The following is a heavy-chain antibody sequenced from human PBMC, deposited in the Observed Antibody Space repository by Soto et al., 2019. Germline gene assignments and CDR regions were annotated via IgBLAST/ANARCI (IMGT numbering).Heavy chain of an antibody. V-gene: IGHV4-59*01. Sequence: PSETLSLTCTVSGGSISSYYWSWIRQPPGKGLEWIGYIYYSGSTNYNPSLKSRVTISVDTSKNQFSLKLSSVTAADTAVYYCARDYRRYYGMDVWRQGTTVTVSS. CDR3: ARDYRRYYGMDV. CDR1: GGSISSYY. CDR2: IYYSGST. J-gene: IGHJ6*02. D-gene: IGHD3-16*02.